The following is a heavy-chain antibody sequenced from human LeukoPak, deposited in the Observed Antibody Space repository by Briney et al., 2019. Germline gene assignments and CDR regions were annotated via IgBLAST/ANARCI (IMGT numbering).Heavy chain of an antibody. V-gene: IGHV3-48*02. J-gene: IGHJ4*02. CDR1: GFSFSSYA. CDR2: ISSSSSTI. D-gene: IGHD1-26*01. CDR3: ARDGSWELGNFDY. Sequence: GGSLRLSCGASGFSFSSYAMHWVRQAPGKGLEWVSYISSSSSTIYYADSVKGRFTISRDNAKNSLYLQMNSLRDEDTAVYYCARDGSWELGNFDYWGQGTLVTVSS.